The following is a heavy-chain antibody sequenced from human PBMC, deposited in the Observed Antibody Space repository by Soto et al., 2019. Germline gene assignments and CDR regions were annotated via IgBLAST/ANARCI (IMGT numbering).Heavy chain of an antibody. Sequence: GGSLRLSCAASGFTFSSYAMSWVRQAPGKGLEWVSAISGSGGSTYYADSVKGRFTISRDNSKNTLYLQMNSLRAEDTAVYYCAKETVPPWELRPHFDYWGQGTLVTVSS. D-gene: IGHD1-26*01. V-gene: IGHV3-23*01. CDR3: AKETVPPWELRPHFDY. J-gene: IGHJ4*02. CDR1: GFTFSSYA. CDR2: ISGSGGST.